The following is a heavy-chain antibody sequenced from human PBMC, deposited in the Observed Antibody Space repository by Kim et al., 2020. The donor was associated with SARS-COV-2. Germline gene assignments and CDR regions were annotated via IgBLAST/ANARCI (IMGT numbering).Heavy chain of an antibody. J-gene: IGHJ4*02. D-gene: IGHD3-22*01. Sequence: GRFTISRDNSKNTLYLQMNSLRAEDTAVYYCARETYYYDSSGYSGFVIDYWGQGTLVTVSS. CDR3: ARETYYYDSSGYSGFVIDY. V-gene: IGHV3-66*01.